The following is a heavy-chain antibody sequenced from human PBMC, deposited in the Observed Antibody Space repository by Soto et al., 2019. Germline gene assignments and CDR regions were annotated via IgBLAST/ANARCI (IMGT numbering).Heavy chain of an antibody. Sequence: QITLKESGPTLVKPTQTLTLTCTFSGFSLSTSGVGVGWIRQPPGKALEWLALIYWDDDKRYSPSLKSRLTITKDTSKNQVVLTMTNMDPVDTATYYCAHSSLGGDYLPSPFDSWGQGTLVTVSS. J-gene: IGHJ4*02. D-gene: IGHD4-17*01. CDR1: GFSLSTSGVG. CDR2: IYWDDDK. CDR3: AHSSLGGDYLPSPFDS. V-gene: IGHV2-5*02.